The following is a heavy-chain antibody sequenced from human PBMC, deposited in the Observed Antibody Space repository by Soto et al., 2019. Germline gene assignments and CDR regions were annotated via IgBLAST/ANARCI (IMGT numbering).Heavy chain of an antibody. CDR2: IIPIFGTA. D-gene: IGHD2-21*02. V-gene: IGHV1-69*13. Sequence: GASVKVSCKASGGTFSSYAISWVRQAPGQGLEWMGGIIPIFGTANYAQKFQGRVTITADESTSTAYMELSSLRSEDTAVYYCARDAYCGGDCYRGWFDPWGQGTLVTVSS. CDR1: GGTFSSYA. CDR3: ARDAYCGGDCYRGWFDP. J-gene: IGHJ5*02.